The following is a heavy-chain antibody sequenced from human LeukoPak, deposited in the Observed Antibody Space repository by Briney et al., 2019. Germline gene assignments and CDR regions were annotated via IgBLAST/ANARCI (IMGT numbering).Heavy chain of an antibody. V-gene: IGHV1-18*04. Sequence: GASVKVSCKASGYTFTYFGISWVRQAPGQRPEWMGWISTYNGNTNYAQNLQDRVTLTTDTSTTTVYMELRSLRSDDTAVYYCARDKDEDYDTSGMFQYWGQGTLVTVSS. CDR3: ARDKDEDYDTSGMFQY. D-gene: IGHD3-22*01. J-gene: IGHJ1*01. CDR2: ISTYNGNT. CDR1: GYTFTYFG.